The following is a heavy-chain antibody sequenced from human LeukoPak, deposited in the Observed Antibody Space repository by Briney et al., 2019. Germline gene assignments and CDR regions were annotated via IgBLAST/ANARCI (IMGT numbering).Heavy chain of an antibody. Sequence: ASVKVSCKASGGTFSSYAISWVRQAPGQGLEWMGGIIPIFGTANYAQKFQGRVTITADESTSTAYMELSSLKSEDTAVYYCAVPNCSGGSCYEGEAFDIWGQGTMVTVSS. V-gene: IGHV1-69*01. J-gene: IGHJ3*02. CDR3: AVPNCSGGSCYEGEAFDI. D-gene: IGHD2-15*01. CDR1: GGTFSSYA. CDR2: IIPIFGTA.